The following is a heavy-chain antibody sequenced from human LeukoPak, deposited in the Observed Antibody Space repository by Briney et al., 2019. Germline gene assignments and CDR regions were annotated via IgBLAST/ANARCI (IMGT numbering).Heavy chain of an antibody. J-gene: IGHJ5*02. CDR2: IYTSGST. V-gene: IGHV4-4*07. Sequence: PSETLSLTCTVSGASLSSNYWSWIRQPAGKGLGWIGRIYTSGSTDYNPSLESRVTMSVDTSKNQFSLKLSSVTAADTAVYYCARLNIHNWFDPWGQGTLVIVSS. CDR3: ARLNIHNWFDP. CDR1: GASLSSNY. D-gene: IGHD2/OR15-2a*01.